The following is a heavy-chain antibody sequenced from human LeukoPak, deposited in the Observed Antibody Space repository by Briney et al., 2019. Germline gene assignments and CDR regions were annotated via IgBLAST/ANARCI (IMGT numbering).Heavy chain of an antibody. CDR1: GFTFSSYS. J-gene: IGHJ5*02. CDR2: ISSSSIYI. CDR3: ARAEHYYYDTSAYHTVTPREFDP. V-gene: IGHV3-21*01. D-gene: IGHD3-22*01. Sequence: PGRSLRLSCAASGFTFSSYSMNWVRQAPGKGLEWVSSISSSSIYIYYADSVKGRFTISRDNAKNSLYLQMNSLRAEDTAVYYCARAEHYYYDTSAYHTVTPREFDPWGQGTLVTVSS.